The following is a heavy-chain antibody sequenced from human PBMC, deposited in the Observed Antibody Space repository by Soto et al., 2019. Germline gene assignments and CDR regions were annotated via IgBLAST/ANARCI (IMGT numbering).Heavy chain of an antibody. Sequence: QVQLVQSGAEVQKPGSSVKVSCKASGGTFSSYAISWVRQAPGQGLEWMGGIIPIFGTANYAQKFQGRVTITADESTRTAYMELSSLRSEDTAVYYCASDRMTTVTPALWYFDLWGRGTLVTVSS. CDR1: GGTFSSYA. V-gene: IGHV1-69*01. CDR3: ASDRMTTVTPALWYFDL. J-gene: IGHJ2*01. CDR2: IIPIFGTA. D-gene: IGHD4-17*01.